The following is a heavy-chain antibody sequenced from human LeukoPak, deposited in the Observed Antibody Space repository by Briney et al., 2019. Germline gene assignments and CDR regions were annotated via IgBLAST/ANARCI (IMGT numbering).Heavy chain of an antibody. CDR2: MNPDSGDT. J-gene: IGHJ4*02. Sequence: GASVKVSCKASGYTFTNYEINWVRQATGQGLEWMGWMNPDSGDTAYAHKFQGRITMTRSTSITTAYMELSSLRSEDTAVYYCGRGLGTYDSSELTWPMISFWGQGTVVTVSP. CDR1: GYTFTNYE. CDR3: GRGLGTYDSSELTWPMISF. D-gene: IGHD3-22*01. V-gene: IGHV1-8*01.